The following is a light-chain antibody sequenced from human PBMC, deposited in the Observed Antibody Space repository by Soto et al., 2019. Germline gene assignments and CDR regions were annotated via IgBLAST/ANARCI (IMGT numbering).Light chain of an antibody. Sequence: PGERATLSCRASQSVSSSYLAWYQQRPGQAPSLLIYGASTRPSDVPERFSGSGSGTDFTLTISRLEPEDSAVYYCQQYGNSPWTFGQGTKVEIK. CDR2: GAS. CDR3: QQYGNSPWT. CDR1: QSVSSSY. J-gene: IGKJ1*01. V-gene: IGKV3-20*01.